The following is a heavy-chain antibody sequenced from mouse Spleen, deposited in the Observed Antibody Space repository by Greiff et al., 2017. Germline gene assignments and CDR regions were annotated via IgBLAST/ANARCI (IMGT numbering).Heavy chain of an antibody. Sequence: VKVVESGPGLVQPSQSLSITCTVSGFSLTSYGVHWVRQSPGKGLEWLGVIWSGGSTDYNAAFISRLSISKDNSKSQVFFKMNSLQADDTAIYYCARNFGKGYYAMDYWGQGTSVTVSS. D-gene: IGHD2-1*01. J-gene: IGHJ4*01. CDR1: GFSLTSYG. V-gene: IGHV2-2*01. CDR3: ARNFGKGYYAMDY. CDR2: IWSGGST.